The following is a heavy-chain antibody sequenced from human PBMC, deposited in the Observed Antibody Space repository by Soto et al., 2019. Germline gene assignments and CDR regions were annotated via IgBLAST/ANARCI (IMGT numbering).Heavy chain of an antibody. V-gene: IGHV4-31*03. CDR3: ALGIAAAGNAYYYGMDV. Sequence: PWETLSLTCTVSGGSISSGGYYWSWIRQHPGKGLEWIGYIYYSGSTYYNPSLKSRVTISVDTSKNQFSLKLSSVTAADTAVYYFALGIAAAGNAYYYGMDVCGQGTTLTVSS. CDR1: GGSISSGGYY. D-gene: IGHD6-13*01. J-gene: IGHJ6*02. CDR2: IYYSGST.